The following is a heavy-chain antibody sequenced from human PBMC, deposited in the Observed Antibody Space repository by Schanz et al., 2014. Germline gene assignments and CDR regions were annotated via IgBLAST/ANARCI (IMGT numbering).Heavy chain of an antibody. CDR3: ARRAYSRSSVGNFDY. J-gene: IGHJ4*02. Sequence: QVQLVQSGAEVKKPGSSVKVSCKASGYTFTRSGISWVRQAPGQGLEWMGWIGGSDGNTNFAQKFQGRVTLTTDTSTSTVYMELRSLTSDDTAVYYCARRAYSRSSVGNFDYWGLGTLVTVSS. CDR1: GYTFTRSG. CDR2: IGGSDGNT. D-gene: IGHD6-6*01. V-gene: IGHV1-18*01.